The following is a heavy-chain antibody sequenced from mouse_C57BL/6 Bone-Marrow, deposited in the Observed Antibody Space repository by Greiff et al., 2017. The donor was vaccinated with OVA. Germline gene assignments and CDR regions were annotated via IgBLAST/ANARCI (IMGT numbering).Heavy chain of an antibody. V-gene: IGHV2-2*01. CDR3: DRKREEMDD. CDR1: GFSLTSYG. J-gene: IGHJ4*01. Sequence: VQLQESGPGLVQPSQSLSITCTASGFSLTSYGVHWVRQSPGKGLEWLGVIWSGGSTDYNAAFISSLSISKDNSNSHVFFKMNRLQTDDTAIYYCDRKREEMDDWGQGTSVTVSS. CDR2: IWSGGST.